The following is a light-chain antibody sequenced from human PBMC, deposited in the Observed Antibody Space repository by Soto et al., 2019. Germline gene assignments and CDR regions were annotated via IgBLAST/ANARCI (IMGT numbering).Light chain of an antibody. J-gene: IGKJ1*01. CDR2: AAS. CDR3: QQYETFSGT. V-gene: IGKV1-8*01. CDR1: QTIYKY. Sequence: AIQMTQSPSSVSASTGDRVTISCRATQTIYKYLAWYQQKPGKPPHLLIYAASTLQSGVPSRFNGSGSGTDFTLTITALQSEDSATYYCQQYETFSGTFGPGTKVEI.